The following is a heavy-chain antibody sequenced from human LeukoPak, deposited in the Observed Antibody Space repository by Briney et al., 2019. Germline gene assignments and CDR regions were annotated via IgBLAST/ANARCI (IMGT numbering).Heavy chain of an antibody. Sequence: PRGSLRLSCAPSGFTFSSYAMSWVRQAPGKGLGWVSSISCSGVSTEYADTVKGRFTVSRDNSKNTLYLQMNSLRAEDTAVYYCANTVGDMAASYFDYWGQGNLVTVSS. CDR3: ANTVGDMAASYFDY. CDR2: ISCSGVST. J-gene: IGHJ4*02. V-gene: IGHV3-23*01. CDR1: GFTFSSYA. D-gene: IGHD5-24*01.